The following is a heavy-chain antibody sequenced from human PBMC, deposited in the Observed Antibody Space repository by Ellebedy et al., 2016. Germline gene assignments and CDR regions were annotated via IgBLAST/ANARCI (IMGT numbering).Heavy chain of an antibody. V-gene: IGHV3-66*01. Sequence: GGSLRLSCAASGFTVSSNYMSWVRQAPGKGLEWVSVLYSGGSIFYADSVKGRFTISRDNTKNTLYLQMNSLRAEDTAVYYCARGNAVPGPEPLDYWGQGTLVTVSS. CDR2: LYSGGSI. CDR1: GFTVSSNY. CDR3: ARGNAVPGPEPLDY. J-gene: IGHJ4*02. D-gene: IGHD6-19*01.